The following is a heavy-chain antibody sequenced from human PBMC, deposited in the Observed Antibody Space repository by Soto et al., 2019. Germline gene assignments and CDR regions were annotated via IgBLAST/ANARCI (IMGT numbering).Heavy chain of an antibody. J-gene: IGHJ4*02. Sequence: PSETLSLTCAVYGGSLSGYYWSWIRQPPGKGLESIGKINHSGSTNYNPSLKSRVTISLDTSKNQFSLKLSSVTAADTAVYYCATLYGYDSSGYYFDYWGQGTLVTVSS. CDR2: INHSGST. CDR1: GGSLSGYY. V-gene: IGHV4-34*01. D-gene: IGHD3-22*01. CDR3: ATLYGYDSSGYYFDY.